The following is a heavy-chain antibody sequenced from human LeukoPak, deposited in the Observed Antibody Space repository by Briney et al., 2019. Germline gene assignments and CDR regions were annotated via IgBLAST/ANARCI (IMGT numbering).Heavy chain of an antibody. CDR3: ARGSLVGAGDAFDI. Sequence: SETLSLTCTVSGGSISSGGYYWSWIRQHPGKGLEWIGYIYYSGSTYYNPSLKSRVTISVDTSKNQFSLKLSSVIAADTAVYYCARGSLVGAGDAFDIWGQGTMVTVSS. V-gene: IGHV4-31*03. CDR1: GGSISSGGYY. D-gene: IGHD1-26*01. J-gene: IGHJ3*02. CDR2: IYYSGST.